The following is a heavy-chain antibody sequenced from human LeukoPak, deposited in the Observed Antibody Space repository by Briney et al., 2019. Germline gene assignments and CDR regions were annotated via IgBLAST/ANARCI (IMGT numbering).Heavy chain of an antibody. CDR3: ARDLDRDGSTHFDY. D-gene: IGHD1-1*01. V-gene: IGHV3-74*01. CDR1: GFTFSSYW. CDR2: INTDGSTT. J-gene: IGHJ4*02. Sequence: GGSLRLYCAASGFTFSSYWMHWVRQAPGKGLVWVSHINTDGSTTNYADSVKGRFSVSRDNAKNTLYLQMNSLRAEDTAVYYCARDLDRDGSTHFDYWGQGTLVTVSS.